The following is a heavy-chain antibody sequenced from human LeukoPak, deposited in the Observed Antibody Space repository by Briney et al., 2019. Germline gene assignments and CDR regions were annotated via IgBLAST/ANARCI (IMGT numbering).Heavy chain of an antibody. CDR2: IYHSGGT. Sequence: PSETLSLTCTVSGGSINDASWNWIRKPPGQGLEWIGYIYHSGGTNYNPSLKSRVTISLDTSKNQFSLKLCSVTAADTAVYYCARVGTYYRSLDSWGQGTLVTVSS. D-gene: IGHD3-10*01. CDR3: ARVGTYYRSLDS. CDR1: GGSINDAS. V-gene: IGHV4-59*01. J-gene: IGHJ4*02.